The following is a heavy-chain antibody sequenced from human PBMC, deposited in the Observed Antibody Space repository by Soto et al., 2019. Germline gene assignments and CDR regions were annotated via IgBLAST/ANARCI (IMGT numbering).Heavy chain of an antibody. J-gene: IGHJ4*02. D-gene: IGHD4-17*01. CDR3: ARGTQTTVTTRLFDC. CDR1: GFTFSSRW. Sequence: GGSLRLSCAASGFTFSSRWMHWVRQAPGKGLVWVSRINSDGTTITYADSVKGRFTISRDNAKNTLYLQMNSLRAEDTAVYYCARGTQTTVTTRLFDCWGQGTLVPVPS. CDR2: INSDGTTI. V-gene: IGHV3-74*01.